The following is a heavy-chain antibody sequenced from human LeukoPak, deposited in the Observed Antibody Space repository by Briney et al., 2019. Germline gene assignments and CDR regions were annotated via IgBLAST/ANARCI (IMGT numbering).Heavy chain of an antibody. CDR1: GGSISSSSYY. CDR2: IYYSGST. CDR3: ARESSATGTGTTPLNWFDP. J-gene: IGHJ5*02. V-gene: IGHV4-39*07. Sequence: PSETLSLTCTVSGGSISSSSYYWGWIRQPPGKGLEWIGSIYYSGSTYYNPSLKSRVTISVDTSKNQFSLKLSSVTAADTAVYYCARESSATGTGTTPLNWFDPWGQGTLVTVSS. D-gene: IGHD1-7*01.